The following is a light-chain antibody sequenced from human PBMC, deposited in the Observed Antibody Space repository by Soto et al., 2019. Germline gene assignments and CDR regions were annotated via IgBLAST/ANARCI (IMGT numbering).Light chain of an antibody. CDR2: DVN. CDR1: SSDVGGYNY. V-gene: IGLV2-8*01. J-gene: IGLJ3*02. Sequence: QSALTQPPSASGSPGQSVTISCTGTSSDVGGYNYVSWYQQHPGKAPKVMIYDVNKRPSGVPDRFSGSKSGNTASLTISGLQAEDEADYYCTSYTASSTWVFGGGTKLTVL. CDR3: TSYTASSTWV.